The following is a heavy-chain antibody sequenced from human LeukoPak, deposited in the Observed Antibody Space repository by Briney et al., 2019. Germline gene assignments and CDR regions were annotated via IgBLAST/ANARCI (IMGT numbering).Heavy chain of an antibody. J-gene: IGHJ3*02. D-gene: IGHD3-22*01. CDR1: GGSFSGYY. Sequence: PSETLSLTCAVYGGSFSGYYWSWIRQPPGKGLEWIGEINHSGSTNYNPSLKSRVTISVDTSKNQFSLKLSSVTAADTAVYYCAREITMIVHDAFDIWGQGTMVTVSS. V-gene: IGHV4-34*01. CDR2: INHSGST. CDR3: AREITMIVHDAFDI.